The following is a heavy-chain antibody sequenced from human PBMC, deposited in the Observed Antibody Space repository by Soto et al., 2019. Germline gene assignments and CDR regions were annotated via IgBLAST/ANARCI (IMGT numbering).Heavy chain of an antibody. V-gene: IGHV4-59*08. D-gene: IGHD2-15*01. Sequence: QVQLRESGPALVKPSETLSLTCTVSNGSISPHYWSWIRQPPGGGLEWIGYMYYNGNTNYSPSFQSRLTLSLDTSKSEFSLRLTSVTAADTAVYYCARHFARAGSTTPFLYYILDVWGTGTTVTVSS. CDR2: MYYNGNT. CDR1: NGSISPHY. J-gene: IGHJ6*03. CDR3: ARHFARAGSTTPFLYYILDV.